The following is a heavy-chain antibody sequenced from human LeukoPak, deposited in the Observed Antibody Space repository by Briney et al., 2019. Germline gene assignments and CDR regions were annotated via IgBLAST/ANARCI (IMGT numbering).Heavy chain of an antibody. D-gene: IGHD2-15*01. CDR3: ARDTGSGYCTGGRCRGAFDI. CDR2: ISADGSNK. V-gene: IGHV3-30*14. CDR1: GFTFSSLP. J-gene: IGHJ3*02. Sequence: GGSLRLSCAASGFTFSSLPIHWVRQAPGKGLEWVAVISADGSNKYYADSVKGRFTISRDTPKNTLYLQMNSLRAEDTAVYYCARDTGSGYCTGGRCRGAFDIWGQGTKVTVSS.